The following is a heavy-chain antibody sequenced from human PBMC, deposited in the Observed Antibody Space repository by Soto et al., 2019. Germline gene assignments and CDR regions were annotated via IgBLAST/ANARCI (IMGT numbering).Heavy chain of an antibody. CDR2: ISSSSSYI. D-gene: IGHD2-15*01. V-gene: IGHV3-21*01. CDR3: AIEGVHRATPFDP. J-gene: IGHJ5*02. CDR1: GFTFISYR. Sequence: GGALRLNCADSGFTFISYRMNWVRQAPGEGLEWVSSISSSSSYIYYADSVTGRFTISRDNAKNSLYLQMNSLRAEDTAVYYCAIEGVHRATPFDPWGQGTLVTVSS.